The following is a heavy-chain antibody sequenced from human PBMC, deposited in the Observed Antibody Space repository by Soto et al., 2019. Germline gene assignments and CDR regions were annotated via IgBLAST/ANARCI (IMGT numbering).Heavy chain of an antibody. Sequence: LIRKPPGKGLEWIGRIYHSGTTYYNPSLKSRVTISVDKSKNQFSLKLSSVTAADTVVYYRAGDGTRVAGQVSAFRLNRSFDL. V-gene: IGHV4-38-2*02. D-gene: IGHD6-19*01. J-gene: IGHJ2*01. CDR3: AGDGTRVAGQVSAFRLNRSFDL. CDR2: IYHSGTT.